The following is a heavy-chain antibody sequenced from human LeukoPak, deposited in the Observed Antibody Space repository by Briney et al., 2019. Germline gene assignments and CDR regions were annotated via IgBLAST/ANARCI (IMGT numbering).Heavy chain of an antibody. CDR2: INHSGST. D-gene: IGHD3-22*01. V-gene: IGHV4-34*01. Sequence: PSETLSLTCAVEGGSVSGYYWSWSRQPPGKGLEWIGEINHSGSTNYNPSIESRVTISVVTSENQFYLKLSSVTAAATAVYYCARGFDYYDSSGYYYNWYFDLWGRGILVTVSS. CDR3: ARGFDYYDSSGYYYNWYFDL. J-gene: IGHJ2*01. CDR1: GGSVSGYY.